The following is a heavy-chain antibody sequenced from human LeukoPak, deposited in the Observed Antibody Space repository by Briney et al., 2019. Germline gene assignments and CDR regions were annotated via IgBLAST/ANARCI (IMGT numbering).Heavy chain of an antibody. CDR3: VRGFDYAFYD. D-gene: IGHD4-17*01. CDR1: GGSITSYY. CDR2: MYYSGST. J-gene: IGHJ4*02. V-gene: IGHV4-59*12. Sequence: SETLSLTCTVSGGSITSYYWSWIRQSAGKGLEWLGFMYYSGSTHYNPSLKSRITILVDTSKNQFFLNLSSVTAADTAVYYCVRGFDYAFYDWGQGTQVTVSS.